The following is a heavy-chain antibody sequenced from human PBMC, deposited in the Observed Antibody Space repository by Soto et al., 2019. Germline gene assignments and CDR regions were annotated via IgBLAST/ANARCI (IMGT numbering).Heavy chain of an antibody. J-gene: IGHJ6*02. CDR3: ARGGDGYKHYYDGMDV. CDR2: IIPIVGIA. Sequence: QVQLVQSGAEVKKPGSSVKVSCKASGGTFSSYTISWVRQAPGQGLEWMGRIIPIVGIANNAQKFQGRVTNTADKSTSTAYMELSSLRSEDTAVYYCARGGDGYKHYYDGMDVWGQGTTVTVSS. V-gene: IGHV1-69*02. D-gene: IGHD1-1*01. CDR1: GGTFSSYT.